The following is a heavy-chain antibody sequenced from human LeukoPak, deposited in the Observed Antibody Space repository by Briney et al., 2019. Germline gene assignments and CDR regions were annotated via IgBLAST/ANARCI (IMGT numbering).Heavy chain of an antibody. V-gene: IGHV3-30-3*01. D-gene: IGHD3-10*01. CDR2: ISYDGSNK. CDR1: GFTFSSYA. CDR3: ARGSYYGSGSYEDY. Sequence: GGSLRLTCAASGFTFSSYAMPRVRQAPGKGLEWVAVISYDGSNKYYADSVKGRFTISRDNSKNTLYLQMNSLRAEDTAVYYCARGSYYGSGSYEDYWGQGTLVTVSS. J-gene: IGHJ4*02.